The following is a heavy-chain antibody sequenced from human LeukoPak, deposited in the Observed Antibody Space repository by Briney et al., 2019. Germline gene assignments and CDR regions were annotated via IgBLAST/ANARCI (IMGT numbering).Heavy chain of an antibody. J-gene: IGHJ4*02. V-gene: IGHV3-23*01. CDR1: GFTYSSYA. D-gene: IGHD6-13*01. Sequence: SGGSLTLSCAASGFTYSSYAMSGPPGSTGKGVVGVSDISCSGGSTYYADSVKGRFTISRDNSKNTLYLQMNSLRAEDTAVYYCAKGSGAPRGRIAVAGPIDYWGQGTLVTVSS. CDR2: ISCSGGST. CDR3: AKGSGAPRGRIAVAGPIDY.